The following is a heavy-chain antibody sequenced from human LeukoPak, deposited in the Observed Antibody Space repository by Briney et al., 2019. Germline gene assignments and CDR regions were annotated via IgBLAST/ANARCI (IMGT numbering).Heavy chain of an antibody. CDR2: IKSKAYGGTT. J-gene: IGHJ4*02. CDR3: TRVNYVFWSGYFENDF. CDR1: GFTFGDYA. D-gene: IGHD3-3*01. Sequence: GRSLRLSCTSSGFTFGDYAMTWVRQAPGKGLEGVGFIKSKAYGGTTEYAASVKGRFTISRDDSKGVAFLLMNSLKTEDTAVYYCTRVNYVFWSGYFENDFWGQGTLVTVSS. V-gene: IGHV3-49*04.